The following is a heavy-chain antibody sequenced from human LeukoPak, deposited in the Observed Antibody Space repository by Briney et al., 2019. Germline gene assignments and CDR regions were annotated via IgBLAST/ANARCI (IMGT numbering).Heavy chain of an antibody. CDR2: ISGSGDST. J-gene: IGHJ4*02. Sequence: GGSLRLSCAASGSTFSSYAMSRVRQAPGKGLEWVSAISGSGDSTYYGDSVKGRFTISRDNSKNTLYLQMNSLRAEDTAVYYCAKTRPLDSSSWSHGDYWGQGTLVTVSS. CDR1: GSTFSSYA. V-gene: IGHV3-23*01. CDR3: AKTRPLDSSSWSHGDY. D-gene: IGHD6-13*01.